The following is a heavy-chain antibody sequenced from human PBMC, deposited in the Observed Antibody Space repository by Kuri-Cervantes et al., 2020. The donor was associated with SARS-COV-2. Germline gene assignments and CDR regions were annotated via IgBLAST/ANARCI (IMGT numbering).Heavy chain of an antibody. CDR3: AKDGVGATMYYFDY. D-gene: IGHD1-26*01. J-gene: IGHJ4*02. V-gene: IGHV3-33*06. CDR2: IWYDGSNK. Sequence: GESLKISCAASGFTFSSYGMHWVRQAPGKGLEWVAVIWYDGSNKYYADSVKGRFTISRDNSKNTLYLQMNSLRAEDTAVYYCAKDGVGATMYYFDYWGQGTRVTCYS. CDR1: GFTFSSYG.